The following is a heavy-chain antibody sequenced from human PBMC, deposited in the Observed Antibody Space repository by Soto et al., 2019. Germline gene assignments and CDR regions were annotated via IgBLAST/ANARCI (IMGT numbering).Heavy chain of an antibody. CDR1: EATLSSNA. J-gene: IGHJ6*01. D-gene: IGHD5-12*01. V-gene: IGHV1-69*01. CDR2: IIPILGTA. CDR3: ARVRSGYDGLGSGMDV. Sequence: QVQLVQSGAEVKKPGSSVKVSCKASEATLSSNAISGVRQALGQGLDGMGGIIPILGTANYAQKFQSRVTITADESTSTAYMELSSLRSEDTAVYYWARVRSGYDGLGSGMDVWGQGTKVTVYS.